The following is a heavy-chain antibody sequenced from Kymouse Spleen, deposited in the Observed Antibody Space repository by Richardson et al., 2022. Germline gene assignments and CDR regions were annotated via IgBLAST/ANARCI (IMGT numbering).Heavy chain of an antibody. V-gene: IGHV4-39*01. CDR3: ASEYSSSYYYYYYGMDV. CDR2: IYYSGST. CDR1: GGSISSSSYY. J-gene: IGHJ6*02. D-gene: IGHD6-6*01. Sequence: QLQLQESGPGLVKPSETLSLTCTVSGGSISSSSYYWGWIRQPPGKGLEWIGSIYYSGSTYYNPSLKSRVTISVDTSKNQFSLKLSSVTAADTAVYYCASEYSSSYYYYYYGMDVWGQGTTVTVSS.